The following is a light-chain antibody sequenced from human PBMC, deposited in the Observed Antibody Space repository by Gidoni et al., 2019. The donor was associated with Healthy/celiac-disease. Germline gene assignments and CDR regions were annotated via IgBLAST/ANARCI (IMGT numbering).Light chain of an antibody. J-gene: IGKJ1*01. CDR2: GAS. CDR1: QSVSSN. CDR3: QQYNNWPPT. V-gene: IGKV3-15*01. Sequence: EIVMTQSPATLSVSPGERANLSCRASQSVSSNLAWYQQKPGQAPRPLIYGASTRATGIPARFSGSGSGTEFTLTISSLQSEDFAVYYCQQYNNWPPTFGQGTKVEIK.